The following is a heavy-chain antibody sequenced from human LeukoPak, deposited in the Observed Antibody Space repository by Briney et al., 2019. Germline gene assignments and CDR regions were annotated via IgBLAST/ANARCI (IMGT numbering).Heavy chain of an antibody. CDR3: ARGYSSSWYYNWFDP. V-gene: IGHV4-59*08. CDR1: GGSISSYY. D-gene: IGHD6-13*01. Sequence: SETLSLTCTVSGGSISSYYWSWIRQSPGKGLEWIGYIYYSGSTYYNPSLKSRVTISVDTSKNQFSLKLSSVTAADTAVYHCARGYSSSWYYNWFDPWGQGTLVTVSS. J-gene: IGHJ5*02. CDR2: IYYSGST.